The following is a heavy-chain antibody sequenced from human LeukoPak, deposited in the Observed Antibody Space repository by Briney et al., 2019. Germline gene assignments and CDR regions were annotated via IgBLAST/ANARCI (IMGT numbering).Heavy chain of an antibody. CDR1: GFTFDDYA. V-gene: IGHV3-9*01. CDR3: AKDILDILTGPPDY. J-gene: IGHJ4*02. CDR2: ISWNSGSI. Sequence: GGSLRLSCAASGFTFDDYAMHWVRQAPGKGLEGVSGISWNSGSIGYADSVKGRFTISRDNAKNSLYLQMNSLRAEDTALYYCAKDILDILTGPPDYWGQGTLVTVSS. D-gene: IGHD3-9*01.